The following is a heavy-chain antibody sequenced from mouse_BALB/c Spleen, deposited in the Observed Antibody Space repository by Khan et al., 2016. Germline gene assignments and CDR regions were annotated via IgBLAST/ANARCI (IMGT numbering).Heavy chain of an antibody. Sequence: IQLVQSGAELVRPGALVKLSCKASGFNITDYYMHWVKQRPEQGLEWIGWIDPENGNTIYDPKFQGKASITADTSSNTAYLQLSSLTSEDTAVYYCANCDDWGQGTTLTVSS. CDR1: GFNITDYY. CDR2: IDPENGNT. J-gene: IGHJ2*01. CDR3: ANCDD. V-gene: IGHV14-1*02.